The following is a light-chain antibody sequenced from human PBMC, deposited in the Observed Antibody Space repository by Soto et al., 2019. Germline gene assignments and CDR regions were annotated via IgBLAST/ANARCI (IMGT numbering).Light chain of an antibody. J-gene: IGKJ1*01. CDR1: QTVSSSY. Sequence: IVLTQSPATLSLSPWERATLSCRASQTVSSSYLAWYQHKPGQAPRLLIYGASSRATGIPDRFSGSGSGTDFTLIISRLEPEDFAVYYCQQYGNSFVGFGQGTKVDIK. CDR2: GAS. V-gene: IGKV3-20*01. CDR3: QQYGNSFVG.